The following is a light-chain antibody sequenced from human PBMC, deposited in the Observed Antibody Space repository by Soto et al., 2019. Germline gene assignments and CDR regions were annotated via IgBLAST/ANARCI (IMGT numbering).Light chain of an antibody. CDR1: QAVSSTF. J-gene: IGKJ1*01. CDR2: GAS. V-gene: IGKV3-20*01. Sequence: EVVLTQSPNTLSLSTGESATLSCRASQAVSSTFFVWYQQKPGLALRLLIYGASSRATGISDRFRGSGAGTDFTLNIRILATEDFTVYYCIKCGSAWWTNGEGPKVEIK. CDR3: IKCGSAWWT.